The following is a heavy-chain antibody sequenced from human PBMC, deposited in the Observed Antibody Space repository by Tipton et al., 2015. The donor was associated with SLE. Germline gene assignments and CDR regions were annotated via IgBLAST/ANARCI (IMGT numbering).Heavy chain of an antibody. J-gene: IGHJ3*02. D-gene: IGHD3-3*01. CDR2: INHSGST. V-gene: IGHV4-34*01. CDR1: GGSFSGHY. CDR3: ASPFGVVTYDAFDI. Sequence: TLSLTCAVYGGSFSGHYWTWIRQPPGKGLEWIGEINHSGSTQYNPSLKSRVAISIEMSKNQFSLKLSSVTAADTAVYYCASPFGVVTYDAFDIWGQGTMVTVSS.